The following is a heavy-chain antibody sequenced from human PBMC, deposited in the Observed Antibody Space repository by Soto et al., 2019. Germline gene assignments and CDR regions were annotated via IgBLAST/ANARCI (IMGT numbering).Heavy chain of an antibody. Sequence: QVQLVESGGGVVQPGRSLRLSCAASGFTFSSYGMHWVRQAPGKGLEWVAVIWYDGSNKYYADSVKGRFTISRDNSKNQLYLQMNRLRAEDKAVYYCARDSAAYSGSGEVQHWGQGTLVTVSS. V-gene: IGHV3-33*01. J-gene: IGHJ1*01. CDR2: IWYDGSNK. CDR1: GFTFSSYG. D-gene: IGHD1-26*01. CDR3: ARDSAAYSGSGEVQH.